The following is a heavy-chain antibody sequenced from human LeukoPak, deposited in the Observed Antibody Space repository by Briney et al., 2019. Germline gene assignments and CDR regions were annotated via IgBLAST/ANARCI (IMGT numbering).Heavy chain of an antibody. D-gene: IGHD1-26*01. CDR3: VRDLGGRSGH. J-gene: IGHJ4*02. CDR1: GFTFSSNW. Sequence: GGSLRLSCAASGFTFSSNWMHWVRQAPGKGLVWDSRINEDGSTTNYADSVKGRSTIFRDNAKNTLYLQMNSLRAEDTAVYYCVRDLGGRSGHWGQGTLVTVSS. CDR2: INEDGSTT. V-gene: IGHV3-74*01.